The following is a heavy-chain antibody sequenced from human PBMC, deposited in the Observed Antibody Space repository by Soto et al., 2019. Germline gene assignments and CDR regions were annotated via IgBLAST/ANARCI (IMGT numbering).Heavy chain of an antibody. J-gene: IGHJ4*02. CDR1: GFTFSSYG. D-gene: IGHD4-17*01. Sequence: QVQLVESGGGVVQPGRSLRLSCAASGFTFSSYGMHWVRQAPGKGLEWVAVISYDGSNKYYADSVKGRFTISRDNCKNTLYLQMNSLRAEDTAVYYCAKIPGTTVTHPFSPDYWGQGTLVTVSS. V-gene: IGHV3-30*18. CDR3: AKIPGTTVTHPFSPDY. CDR2: ISYDGSNK.